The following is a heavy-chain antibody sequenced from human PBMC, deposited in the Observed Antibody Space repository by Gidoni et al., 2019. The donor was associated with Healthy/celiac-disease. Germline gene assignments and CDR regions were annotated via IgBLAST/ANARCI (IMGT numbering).Heavy chain of an antibody. CDR3: ASHYGGNSASY. Sequence: QVQLQQWGAGLLKPSETLSLTCAVYGGSFSGYYWSWIRQPPGKGLEWIGEINHSGSTNYNPSLKSRVTISVDTSKNQFSLKLSSVTAADTAVYYCASHYGGNSASYWGQGTLVTVSS. J-gene: IGHJ4*02. D-gene: IGHD4-17*01. CDR2: INHSGST. CDR1: GGSFSGYY. V-gene: IGHV4-34*01.